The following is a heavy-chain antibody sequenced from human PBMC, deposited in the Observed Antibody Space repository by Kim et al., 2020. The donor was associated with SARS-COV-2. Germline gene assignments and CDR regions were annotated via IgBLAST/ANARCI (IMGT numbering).Heavy chain of an antibody. CDR3: GGYSRIYYYGMDV. D-gene: IGHD6-13*01. Sequence: YNPSLKSRVTMSVDTSKNQFSLKLSSVTAADTAVYYCGGYSRIYYYGMDVWGQGTTVTVSS. V-gene: IGHV4-59*10. J-gene: IGHJ6*02.